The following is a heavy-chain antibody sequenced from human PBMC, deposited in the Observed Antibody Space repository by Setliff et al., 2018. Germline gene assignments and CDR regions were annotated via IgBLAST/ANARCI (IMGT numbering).Heavy chain of an antibody. CDR2: IYYSGTT. CDR3: ARGLNSVSWTFTY. Sequence: SETLSLTCTVSGGSVSSSSYYWGWIRQPPGKGLEWIGTIYYSGTTYYSPSLKSRVTISVDTSKSQFSLNLNSVTAADAAMYYCARGLNSVSWTFTYWGQGTLVTVSS. CDR1: GGSVSSSSYY. J-gene: IGHJ4*02. V-gene: IGHV4-39*02. D-gene: IGHD2-15*01.